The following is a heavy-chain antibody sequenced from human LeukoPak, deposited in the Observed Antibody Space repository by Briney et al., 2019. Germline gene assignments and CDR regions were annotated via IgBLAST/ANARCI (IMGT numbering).Heavy chain of an antibody. D-gene: IGHD7-27*01. CDR1: GFTFSSYS. CDR2: ISSSGSTI. CDR3: ARDGGNWGMDV. Sequence: GGSLRLSCAASGFTFSSYSMIWIRQAPGKGLEWVSYISSSGSTIYYADSVKGRFTISRDNAKNSLYLQMNSLRVEDTAVYYCARDGGNWGMDVWGKGTTVTISS. J-gene: IGHJ6*03. V-gene: IGHV3-48*04.